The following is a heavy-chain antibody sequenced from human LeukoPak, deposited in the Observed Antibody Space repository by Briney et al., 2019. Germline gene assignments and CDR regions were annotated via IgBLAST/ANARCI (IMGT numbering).Heavy chain of an antibody. CDR1: RFTPTSYS. D-gene: IGHD6-13*01. J-gene: IGHJ4*02. CDR3: ARDPHGSIAAAGTNY. CDR2: ISSSSRYI. Sequence: RGSLRLSCAPSRFTPTSYSMNWVRQPPGKGLEWVSSISSSSRYIYYADSVKGPFTISTDTPENSLCLQMNSLRAEDTAVYYGARDPHGSIAAAGTNYWGQGTLVTVSS. V-gene: IGHV3-21*01.